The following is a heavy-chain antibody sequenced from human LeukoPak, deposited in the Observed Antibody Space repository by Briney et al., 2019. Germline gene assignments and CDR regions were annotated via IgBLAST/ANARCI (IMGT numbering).Heavy chain of an antibody. V-gene: IGHV3-7*01. J-gene: IGHJ6*02. CDR2: IKQDGSEK. CDR3: ASGSPGPYYYYYYGMDV. Sequence: GGSLRLSCAASGFTFSSYWMSWVRQAPGKGLEWVANIKQDGSEKYYVDSVKGRFTISRDNAKNSLYLQMNSLRAGDTAVYYCASGSPGPYYYYYYGMDVWGQGTTVTVSS. CDR1: GFTFSSYW.